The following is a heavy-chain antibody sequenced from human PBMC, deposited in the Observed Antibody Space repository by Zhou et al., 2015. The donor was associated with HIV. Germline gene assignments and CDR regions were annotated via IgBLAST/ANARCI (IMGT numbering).Heavy chain of an antibody. V-gene: IGHV1-69*12. CDR2: IIPIFGTA. CDR1: GGTFSSYA. D-gene: IGHD2-15*01. J-gene: IGHJ2*01. Sequence: QVQLVQSGAEVKKPGSSVKVSCKASGGTFSSYAISWVRQAPGQGLEWMGGIIPIFGTANYAQKFQGRVTITADESTSTAYMELSSLRSEDTAVYYCARGEGYCSGGSCYFGRFDLWGRGTLVTVSS. CDR3: ARGEGYCSGGSCYFGRFDL.